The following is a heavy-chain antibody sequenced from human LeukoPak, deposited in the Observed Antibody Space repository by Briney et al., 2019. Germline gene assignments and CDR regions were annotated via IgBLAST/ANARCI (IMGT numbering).Heavy chain of an antibody. CDR1: GGSISSYY. CDR3: ARGSSSWQTYYYYGMDV. Sequence: PSGTLSLTCTVSGGSISSYYWSWIRQPPGKGLEWIGYIYYSGSTNYNPSLKSRVTISVDTSKNQFSLKLSSVTAADTAVYYCARGSSSWQTYYYYGMDVWGQGTTVTVSS. D-gene: IGHD6-13*01. J-gene: IGHJ6*02. V-gene: IGHV4-59*01. CDR2: IYYSGST.